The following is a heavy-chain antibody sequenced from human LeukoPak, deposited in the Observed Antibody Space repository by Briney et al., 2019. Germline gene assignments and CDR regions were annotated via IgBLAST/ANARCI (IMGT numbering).Heavy chain of an antibody. D-gene: IGHD3-10*01. CDR3: ARATTKLLWFGESHGFDH. CDR2: INHSGST. Sequence: SETLSLTCAVYGGSFSGYYWSWIRQPPGKGLEWIGEINHSGSTNYNPSLKSRVTISVDTTKNQFSLKLSSVTAADTAVYYCARATTKLLWFGESHGFDHWGQGTLVTVSS. J-gene: IGHJ5*02. V-gene: IGHV4-34*01. CDR1: GGSFSGYY.